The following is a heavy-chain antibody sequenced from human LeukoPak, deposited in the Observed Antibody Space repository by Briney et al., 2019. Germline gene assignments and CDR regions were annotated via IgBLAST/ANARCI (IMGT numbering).Heavy chain of an antibody. CDR1: GGSISSSSYY. J-gene: IGHJ5*02. CDR3: ARDVRGPANWFDP. CDR2: IYYSGST. V-gene: IGHV4-39*07. Sequence: KPSETLSLTCTVSGGSISSSSYYWGWIRQPPGKGLEWIGSIYYSGSTYYNPSLKSRVTISVDTSKNQFSLKLSSVTAADTAVYYCARDVRGPANWFDPWGQGTLVTVSS. D-gene: IGHD3-10*01.